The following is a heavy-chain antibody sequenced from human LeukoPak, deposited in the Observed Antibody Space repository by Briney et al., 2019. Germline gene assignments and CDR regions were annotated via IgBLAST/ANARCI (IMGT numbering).Heavy chain of an antibody. D-gene: IGHD1-1*01. CDR1: GASVFNHY. Sequence: SETLSLNCTVSGASVFNHYWSWIRQPPGKRLEWIVYLYHSERTKYNPSLQSRVTISVDTSESQFSLKLSSVTAADTAVYYCASLEEYGSTHYWGQGILVAVSS. CDR3: ASLEEYGSTHY. CDR2: LYHSERT. V-gene: IGHV4-59*02. J-gene: IGHJ4*02.